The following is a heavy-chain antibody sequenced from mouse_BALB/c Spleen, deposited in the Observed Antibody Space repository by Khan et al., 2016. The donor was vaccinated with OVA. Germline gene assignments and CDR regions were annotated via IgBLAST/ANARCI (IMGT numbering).Heavy chain of an antibody. V-gene: IGHV1-31*01. CDR1: GYSFTSYY. CDR2: IDPFSGAS. Sequence: VQLQQSGPELMKPGASVKISCKASGYSFTSYYIHWMMQSHGRSLEWIGYIDPFSGASTYNQQFKGKATLTVDKSSSTAYIHLRNLTSEDSAVYYYTRHGYVAWFTYWGQGTLVTGSA. D-gene: IGHD2-2*01. J-gene: IGHJ3*01. CDR3: TRHGYVAWFTY.